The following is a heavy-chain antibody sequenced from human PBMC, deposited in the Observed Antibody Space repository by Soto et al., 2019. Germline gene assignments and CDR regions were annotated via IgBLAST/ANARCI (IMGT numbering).Heavy chain of an antibody. CDR3: ATLWGQD. V-gene: IGHV4-39*01. Sequence: QLQLQESGPGLVKPSETLSLTCTVSGGSISSSSYYWGWIRQPPGKGLEWIGRIYYSGSTYYNPSLTSRVTISVATSKNQFSRELSSVTAAVTAVYYCATLWGQDWGQGTLVTVSS. J-gene: IGHJ4*02. CDR1: GGSISSSSYY. D-gene: IGHD3-10*01. CDR2: IYYSGST.